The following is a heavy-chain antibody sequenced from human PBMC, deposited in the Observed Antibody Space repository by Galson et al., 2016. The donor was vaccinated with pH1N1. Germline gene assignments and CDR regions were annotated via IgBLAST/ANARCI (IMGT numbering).Heavy chain of an antibody. Sequence: SETLSLTCAISGGSISRSNWCWIRQSPVKGLEWIGYLYSSGTTAYSPSVASRVIISVDTPKNQFSLNLDFVTAADTAIYPFDYRGQGILVTVSS. CDR1: GGSISRSN. V-gene: IGHV4-59*08. J-gene: IGHJ4*02. CDR3: DY. CDR2: LYSSGTT.